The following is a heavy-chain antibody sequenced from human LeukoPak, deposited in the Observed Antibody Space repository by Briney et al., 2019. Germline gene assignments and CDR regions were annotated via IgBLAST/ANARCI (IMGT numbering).Heavy chain of an antibody. D-gene: IGHD1-26*01. V-gene: IGHV3-7*03. CDR3: ARDDGSPPLGFDS. CDR2: IRHDGSEN. Sequence: GGSLRLSCAASGFAFSYYYMTGVRQAPGKGREGVADIRHDGSENYYVDSVQGRFTISRDNAKNSLYLQMNSLRAEDTAVYYCARDDGSPPLGFDSWGQGTLVTVSS. CDR1: GFAFSYYY. J-gene: IGHJ4*02.